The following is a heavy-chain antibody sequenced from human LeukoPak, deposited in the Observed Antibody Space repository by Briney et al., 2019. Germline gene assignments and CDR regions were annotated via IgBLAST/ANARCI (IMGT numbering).Heavy chain of an antibody. V-gene: IGHV3-53*01. J-gene: IGHJ4*02. Sequence: AGGSLRLSCAASGFSVSNTYMSWVRQAPGEGLEWVSIIYSGGNTYYADSVKGRFTISRDNSKNTLYLRMNRLRPEDTAVYYCARGTVTAPDYWGQGTLVTVSS. CDR3: ARGTVTAPDY. D-gene: IGHD2-21*02. CDR1: GFSVSNTY. CDR2: IYSGGNT.